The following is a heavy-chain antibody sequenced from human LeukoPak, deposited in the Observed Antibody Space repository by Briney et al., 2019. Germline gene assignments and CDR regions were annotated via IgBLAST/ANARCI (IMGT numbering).Heavy chain of an antibody. J-gene: IGHJ4*02. CDR2: ISYDGSNK. D-gene: IGHD3-10*01. Sequence: GGSLRLSCAASGFTFSSYAMSWVRQAPGKGLEWVAVISYDGSNKYYADSVKGRFTISRDNSKNTLYLQMNSLRAEDTAVYYCARGVWFGELLTWGQGTLVTVSS. CDR3: ARGVWFGELLT. CDR1: GFTFSSYA. V-gene: IGHV3-30*04.